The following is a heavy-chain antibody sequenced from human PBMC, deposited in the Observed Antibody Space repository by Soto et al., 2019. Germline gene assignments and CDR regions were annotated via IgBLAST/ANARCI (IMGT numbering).Heavy chain of an antibody. J-gene: IGHJ5*02. CDR1: GYTFTSYY. Sequence: ASVKVSCKASGYTFTSYYMHWVRQAPGQGLEWMGGIIPIFGTANYAQKFQGRVTITADESTSTAYMELSSLRSEDTAVYYCAPLGYCSGGSCYPGRDWFDPWGQGTLVTVSS. V-gene: IGHV1-69*13. D-gene: IGHD2-15*01. CDR3: APLGYCSGGSCYPGRDWFDP. CDR2: IIPIFGTA.